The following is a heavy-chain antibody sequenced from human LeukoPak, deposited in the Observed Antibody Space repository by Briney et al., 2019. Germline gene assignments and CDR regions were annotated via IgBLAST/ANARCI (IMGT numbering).Heavy chain of an antibody. CDR1: GFTFSSFN. CDR2: ITSSGTHI. J-gene: IGHJ3*02. CDR3: AKEIEMAHGAFDI. Sequence: GGSLRLSCAASGFTFSSFNMNWVRQAPGKAMEWVSSITSSGTHIFYADSVKGRFTISRDNSKNTLYLQMNSLRAEDTAVYYCAKEIEMAHGAFDIWGQGTMVTVSS. V-gene: IGHV3-21*04. D-gene: IGHD5-24*01.